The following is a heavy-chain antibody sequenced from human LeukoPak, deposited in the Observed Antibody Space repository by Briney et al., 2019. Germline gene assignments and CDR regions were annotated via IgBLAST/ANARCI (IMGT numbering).Heavy chain of an antibody. CDR2: MNPNSGNT. Sequence: GASVKVSCKASGGTFSNYAINWVRQATGQGLEWMGWMNPNSGNTGYAQKFQGRVTMTRNTSISTAYMELSSLRSEDTAVYYCARGRDSGSYTDFDYWGQGTLVTVSS. J-gene: IGHJ4*02. D-gene: IGHD1-26*01. CDR1: GGTFSNYA. V-gene: IGHV1-8*02. CDR3: ARGRDSGSYTDFDY.